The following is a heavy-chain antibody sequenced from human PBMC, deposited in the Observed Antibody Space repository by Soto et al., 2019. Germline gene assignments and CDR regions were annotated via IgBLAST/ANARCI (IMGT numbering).Heavy chain of an antibody. CDR3: ASQQLGPSYYYGMDV. CDR2: TIPIFRTA. Sequence: SVKVSCKASGYTFTSYAISWVRQAPGQGLEWMGGTIPIFRTADYAQKFQGRVTITADESTSTAYMELSSLRSEDTAVYYCASQQLGPSYYYGMDVWGQGTTVTVSS. V-gene: IGHV1-69*13. CDR1: GYTFTSYA. D-gene: IGHD6-6*01. J-gene: IGHJ6*02.